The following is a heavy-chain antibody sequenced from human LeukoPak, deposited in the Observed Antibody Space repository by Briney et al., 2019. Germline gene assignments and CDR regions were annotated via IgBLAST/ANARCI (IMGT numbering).Heavy chain of an antibody. CDR1: GGSISSGGYY. Sequence: SQTLSLTCTVSGGSISSGGYYWSWIRQPPGKGLERIGYIYHSGSTYYNPSLKSRVTISVDRSKNQFSLKLSSVTAADTAVYYCARVGATSAFDIWGQGTMVTVSS. CDR3: ARVGATSAFDI. V-gene: IGHV4-30-2*01. D-gene: IGHD1-26*01. CDR2: IYHSGST. J-gene: IGHJ3*02.